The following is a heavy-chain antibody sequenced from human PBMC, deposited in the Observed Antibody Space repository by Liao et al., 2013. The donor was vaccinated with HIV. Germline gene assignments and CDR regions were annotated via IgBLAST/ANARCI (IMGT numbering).Heavy chain of an antibody. CDR3: ARSIPGSRDAFDV. Sequence: QVQLQESGPGLVRPSQTLSLSCTASGESINSVPYYWSWIRLPPGKGPEWIGHIYYSGSADYNPSLKSRVSISLDTSKNQFSLKLSSVTAADTAVYYCARSIPGSRDAFDVWGHGTVVTVSS. V-gene: IGHV4-30-4*01. J-gene: IGHJ3*01. CDR2: IYYSGSA. CDR1: GESINSVPYY. D-gene: IGHD1-26*01.